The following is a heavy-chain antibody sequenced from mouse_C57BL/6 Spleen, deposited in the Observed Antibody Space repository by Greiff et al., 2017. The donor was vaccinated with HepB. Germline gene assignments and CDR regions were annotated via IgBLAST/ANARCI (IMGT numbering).Heavy chain of an antibody. J-gene: IGHJ2*01. CDR2: IDPSDSYT. CDR1: GYTFTSYW. CDR3: ARLGDGYPDY. Sequence: QVQLQQPGAELVMPGASVKLSCKASGYTFTSYWMHWVKQRPGQGLEWIGEIDPSDSYTNYNQKLKGKSTLTVDKSSSTAYMQLSSLTSEDSAVYYGARLGDGYPDYWGQGTTLTVSS. D-gene: IGHD2-3*01. V-gene: IGHV1-69*01.